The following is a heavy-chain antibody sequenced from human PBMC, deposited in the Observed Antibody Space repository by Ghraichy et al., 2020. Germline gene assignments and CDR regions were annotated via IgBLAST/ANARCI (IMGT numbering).Heavy chain of an antibody. D-gene: IGHD3-3*01. J-gene: IGHJ6*02. CDR1: GGSISSSSYY. CDR2: IYYSGST. V-gene: IGHV4-39*02. CDR3: ARDLAGDFWSGYDYYGMDV. Sequence: GSLRLSCTVSGGSISSSSYYWGWIRQPPGKGLEWIGSIYYSGSTYYNPSLKSRVTISVDTSKNQFSLKLSSVTAADTAVYYCARDLAGDFWSGYDYYGMDVWGQGTTVTVSS.